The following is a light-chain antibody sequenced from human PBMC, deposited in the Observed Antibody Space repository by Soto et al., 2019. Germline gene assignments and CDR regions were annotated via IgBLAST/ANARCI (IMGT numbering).Light chain of an antibody. CDR2: EVT. Sequence: QSVLTQPASVSGSLGQSITISCTGTSSDVGGYNYVSWYQQHPGKDPKVVIFEVTKRPSGVSSRFFGSKSGNTASLTVSGLQAEDEGDYYCSSYTSSRTVLFGGGTKLTVL. J-gene: IGLJ2*01. CDR1: SSDVGGYNY. CDR3: SSYTSSRTVL. V-gene: IGLV2-14*01.